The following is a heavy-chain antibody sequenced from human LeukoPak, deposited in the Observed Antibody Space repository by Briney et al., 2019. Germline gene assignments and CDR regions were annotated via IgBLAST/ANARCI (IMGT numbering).Heavy chain of an antibody. CDR2: IKKDGSKT. J-gene: IGHJ6*03. CDR3: VRDVDHYMDV. CDR1: EFTFSNYW. Sequence: GGSLRLSCAASEFTFSNYWMCWVRQAPGRGLEWVANIKKDGSKTYYVDSVKGRFTISRDNARNALFLQMNNLRAEDTAVYYCVRDVDHYMDVWDKGTTVTVSS. V-gene: IGHV3-7*01.